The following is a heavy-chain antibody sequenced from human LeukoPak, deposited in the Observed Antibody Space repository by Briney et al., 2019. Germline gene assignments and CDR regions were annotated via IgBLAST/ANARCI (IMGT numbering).Heavy chain of an antibody. Sequence: SETLSLTCTVSGGSISSYYWSWIRQPPGKGLEWIGYIYYSGSTNYNPSLKSRVTISVDTSKNQFSLKLSSVTAADTAVYYCARGGYYYGSGGDYWGQGTLVTVSS. CDR3: ARGGYYYGSGGDY. CDR1: GGSISSYY. V-gene: IGHV4-59*01. D-gene: IGHD3-10*01. CDR2: IYYSGST. J-gene: IGHJ4*02.